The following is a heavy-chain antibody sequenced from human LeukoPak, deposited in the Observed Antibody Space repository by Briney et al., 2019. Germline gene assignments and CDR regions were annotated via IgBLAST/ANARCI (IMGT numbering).Heavy chain of an antibody. V-gene: IGHV3-48*03. D-gene: IGHD3-22*01. Sequence: PGGSLRLSCAASGFTFSTYEMNWVRQAPGKGLEWVSYISSTGSNIYYADSVKGRFTISRDNAKNSLYLLMNSPRTEDTAVYYCAATYYYDGSGDYWGQGTLVTVSS. CDR2: ISSTGSNI. J-gene: IGHJ4*02. CDR3: AATYYYDGSGDY. CDR1: GFTFSTYE.